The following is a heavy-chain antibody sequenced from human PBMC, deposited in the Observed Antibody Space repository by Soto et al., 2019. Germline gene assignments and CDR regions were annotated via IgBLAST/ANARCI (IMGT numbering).Heavy chain of an antibody. CDR3: ARGDREDIAGGIGLRPGEYGVDG. J-gene: IGHJ6*02. CDR2: ISHDGSNK. Sequence: RVPTLSCAASGFTFRSYAMHWVRQAPGKGLECVAVISHDGSNKFYRDYVKGRFTISRDNSKNTLYLQINSLRYEDTAVYYCARGDREDIAGGIGLRPGEYGVDGSGQGNTVTVSS. V-gene: IGHV3-30-3*01. D-gene: IGHD2-15*01. CDR1: GFTFRSYA.